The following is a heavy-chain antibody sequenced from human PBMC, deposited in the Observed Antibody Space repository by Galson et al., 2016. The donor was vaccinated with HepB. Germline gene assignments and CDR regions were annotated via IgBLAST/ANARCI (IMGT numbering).Heavy chain of an antibody. V-gene: IGHV4-31*03. CDR1: GGSIHSGDYY. CDR3: VREDEHCYGGPCYSSMGAFDI. J-gene: IGHJ3*02. CDR2: ISSSGST. Sequence: TLSLTCTVSGGSIHSGDYYWTWIRQHPGKGLEWLGYISSSGSTNYNPSLRSRVTISEGTSQNRFSLKLKSVTAAVTAVYYWVREDEHCYGGPCYSSMGAFDIWGQGIMVTVAS. D-gene: IGHD2-15*01.